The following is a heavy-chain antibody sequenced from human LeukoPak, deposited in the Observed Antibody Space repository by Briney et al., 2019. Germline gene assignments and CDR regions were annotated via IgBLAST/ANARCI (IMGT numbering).Heavy chain of an antibody. CDR2: MHTSGST. V-gene: IGHV4-4*07. J-gene: IGHJ4*02. CDR1: GGSISSYY. CDR3: ARDRYYYDTSGYYFDY. Sequence: SEILSLTCTFSGGSISSYYWSWIRQPAGKGLDWIGRMHTSGSTNYNPSLKSRVTMSVDTSKNQFSLKLSSVTAADTAVYYCARDRYYYDTSGYYFDYWGQGTLVTVSS. D-gene: IGHD3-22*01.